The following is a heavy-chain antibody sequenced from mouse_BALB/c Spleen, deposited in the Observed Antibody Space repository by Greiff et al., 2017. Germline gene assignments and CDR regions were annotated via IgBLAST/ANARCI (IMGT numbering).Heavy chain of an antibody. Sequence: QVQLQQPGAELVKPGASVKMSCKASGYTFPSYWMHWVKQRPGQGLEWIGVIDPSDSYTSYNQKFKGKATLTVDTSSSTAYMQLSSLTSEDSAVYYCTRRLRYAMDYWGQGTSVTVSS. V-gene: IGHV1S127*01. CDR1: GYTFPSYW. CDR2: IDPSDSYT. J-gene: IGHJ4*01. D-gene: IGHD1-1*01. CDR3: TRRLRYAMDY.